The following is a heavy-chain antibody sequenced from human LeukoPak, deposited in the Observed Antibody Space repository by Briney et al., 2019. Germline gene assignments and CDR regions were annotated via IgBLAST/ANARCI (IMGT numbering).Heavy chain of an antibody. D-gene: IGHD6-13*01. CDR1: GFTFNTHS. CDR3: AKEYTTSWFTSLN. CDR2: IGDNGAKT. V-gene: IGHV3-23*01. Sequence: GGSLRLSCAASGFTFNTHSMSWVRQAPGKGLEWVSGIGDNGAKTYYADFVKGRFTISRDNSKKTLYLQMNSLRAEDTAVYYCAKEYTTSWFTSLNWGQGTLVTASS. J-gene: IGHJ4*02.